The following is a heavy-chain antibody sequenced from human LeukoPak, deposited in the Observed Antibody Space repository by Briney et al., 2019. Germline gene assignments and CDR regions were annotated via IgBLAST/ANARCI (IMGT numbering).Heavy chain of an antibody. D-gene: IGHD7-27*01. CDR1: DYTFTSFV. V-gene: IGHV1-8*01. Sequence: GASVKVSCKASDYTFTSFVFNWVQKATGQRPDWMGWMSPNSGDTGYAQKFQDRVTMTRNTSISTAYMELSSLRSDDTAVYYCARGPPNWGYDYWGPGTLVTVSS. CDR2: MSPNSGDT. J-gene: IGHJ4*02. CDR3: ARGPPNWGYDY.